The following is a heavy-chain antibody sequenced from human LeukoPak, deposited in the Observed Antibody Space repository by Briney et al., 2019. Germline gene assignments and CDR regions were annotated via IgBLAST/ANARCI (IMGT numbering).Heavy chain of an antibody. D-gene: IGHD3-10*01. CDR3: ARPSVTMVRGVMRTYYFDY. Sequence: GESLKISCKGSGYSFTSYWIGWVRQMPGKGLEWMGIIYPGDSDTRYSPSFQGQVTISADKSISTAYLQWSSLKASDTAMYYCARPSVTMVRGVMRTYYFDYWGQGTLVTVSP. CDR1: GYSFTSYW. J-gene: IGHJ4*02. CDR2: IYPGDSDT. V-gene: IGHV5-51*01.